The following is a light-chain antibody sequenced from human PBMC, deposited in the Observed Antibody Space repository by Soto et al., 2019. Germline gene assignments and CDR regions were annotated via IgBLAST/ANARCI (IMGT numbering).Light chain of an antibody. J-gene: IGKJ1*01. V-gene: IGKV1-5*03. CDR1: QSISIW. CDR2: KTS. Sequence: DIHMTQSPSTLSASVGARVTITCRASQSISIWLAWYQQKPGKAPNLLIYKTSSLESGVPSRFSGSGSGTEFPLTISSLQPDDFATYDYSWTFGQGTKVEIK. CDR3: SWT.